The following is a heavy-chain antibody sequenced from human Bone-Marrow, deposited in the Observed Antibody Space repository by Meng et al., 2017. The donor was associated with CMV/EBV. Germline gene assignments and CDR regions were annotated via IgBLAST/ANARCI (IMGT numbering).Heavy chain of an antibody. CDR1: RFTFSSYS. D-gene: IGHD2-15*01. Sequence: GGSLRLSCAASRFTFSSYSMNWVRQAPGKGLEWLSFISSGDSFIYYADSVRGRFTISRDNAKSPLYLQMNSLRAEDTAVYYCARGLKFCSGGNCFWDYYYAMDVWGQGTTVTVSS. V-gene: IGHV3-21*06. CDR2: ISSGDSFI. J-gene: IGHJ6*02. CDR3: ARGLKFCSGGNCFWDYYYAMDV.